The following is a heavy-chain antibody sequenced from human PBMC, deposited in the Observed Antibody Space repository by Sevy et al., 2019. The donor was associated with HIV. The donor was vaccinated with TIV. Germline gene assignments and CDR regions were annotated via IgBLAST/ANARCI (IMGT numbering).Heavy chain of an antibody. CDR2: ISYDGSNK. Sequence: GGSLRLSCAAFGFTFSSYAMHWVRQAPGKGLEWVAVISYDGSNKYYADSVKGRFTISRDNSKNTLYLQMNSLRAEDTAVYYCARLPGGSGGSCYPNCFDYWGQGTLVTVSS. CDR3: ARLPGGSGGSCYPNCFDY. V-gene: IGHV3-30-3*01. D-gene: IGHD2-15*01. CDR1: GFTFSSYA. J-gene: IGHJ4*02.